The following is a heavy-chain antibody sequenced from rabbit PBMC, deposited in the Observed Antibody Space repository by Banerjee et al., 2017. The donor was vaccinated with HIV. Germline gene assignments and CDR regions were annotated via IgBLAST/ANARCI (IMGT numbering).Heavy chain of an antibody. D-gene: IGHD2-1*01. Sequence: QEQLEESGGDLVQPEGSLTLTCTASGFSFSSSYYMCWVRQAPGKGLEWIGCIYTGSGSTYYASWAKGRFTISKTSSTTVTLQMTSLTAADTATYFCARWGMYINGDYVLGFWGPGTLVTVS. CDR3: ARWGMYINGDYVLGF. J-gene: IGHJ3*01. CDR1: GFSFSSSYY. CDR2: IYTGSGST. V-gene: IGHV1S45*01.